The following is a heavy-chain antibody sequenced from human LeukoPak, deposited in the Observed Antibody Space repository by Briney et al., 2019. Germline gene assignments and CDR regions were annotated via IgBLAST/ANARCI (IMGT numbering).Heavy chain of an antibody. CDR1: GGSISSGDYY. CDR3: ARVPLRLGELSAFDAFDI. Sequence: SETLSLTCTVSGGSISSGDYYWSWIRHPPGKGLEWIAYIYYSGSTYYNPSLKSRVTIPVDTSKNQFSLKLSSVTAADTAVYYCARVPLRLGELSAFDAFDIWGQGTMVTVSS. CDR2: IYYSGST. J-gene: IGHJ3*02. D-gene: IGHD3-16*02. V-gene: IGHV4-30-4*08.